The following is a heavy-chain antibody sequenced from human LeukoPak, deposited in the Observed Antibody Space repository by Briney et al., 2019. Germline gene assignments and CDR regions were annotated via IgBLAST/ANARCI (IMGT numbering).Heavy chain of an antibody. CDR3: ARVGYSSGWFDP. CDR2: IIPIFGTA. V-gene: IGHV1-69*05. Sequence: SVKVSCKASGGTYSSYAISWVRQAPGQGLEWMGGIIPIFGTANYAQKFQGRVTITTDESTSTAYMELSSLRSEDTAVYYCARVGYSSGWFDPWGQGTLVTVSS. D-gene: IGHD6-19*01. J-gene: IGHJ5*02. CDR1: GGTYSSYA.